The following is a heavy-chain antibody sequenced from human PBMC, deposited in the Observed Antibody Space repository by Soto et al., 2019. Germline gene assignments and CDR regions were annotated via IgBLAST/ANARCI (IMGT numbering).Heavy chain of an antibody. CDR2: ISGSGGST. CDR3: AKDFNITMIVVVRGFDL. D-gene: IGHD3-22*01. J-gene: IGHJ3*01. V-gene: IGHV3-23*01. CDR1: GFTFSSYA. Sequence: EVQLLESGGGLVQPGGSLRLSCAASGFTFSSYAMSWVRQAPGKGLEWVSAISGSGGSTYYADSVKGRFTISRDNSKNTLYLQMNSLRAEDTAVYYCAKDFNITMIVVVRGFDLWGQGTMVTVSS.